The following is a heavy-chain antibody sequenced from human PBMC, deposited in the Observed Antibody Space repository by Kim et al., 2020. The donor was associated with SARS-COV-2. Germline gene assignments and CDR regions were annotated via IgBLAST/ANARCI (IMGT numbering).Heavy chain of an antibody. CDR3: ARDLGAFSLAFDY. Sequence: GGSLRLSCAASGFTFSDHYMNWIRQAPGKGLEWLAYISSSGRSIYYADSVTGRFTISRDNDNNSLYLQMHSLRAEDTAIYFCARDLGAFSLAFDYWG. V-gene: IGHV3-11*01. CDR2: ISSSGRSI. J-gene: IGHJ4*01. D-gene: IGHD2-21*01. CDR1: GFTFSDHY.